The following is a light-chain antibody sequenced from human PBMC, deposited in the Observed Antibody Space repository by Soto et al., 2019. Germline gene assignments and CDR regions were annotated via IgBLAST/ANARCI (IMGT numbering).Light chain of an antibody. CDR2: LGS. V-gene: IGKV2-28*01. CDR3: MQARQTPFT. Sequence: DLVMTQSPLSLPVTPGEPASISCRSSQSLLHSNGNNYLDWYLQKPGQSPQLLIYLGSTRDSGVPDRFNGRGSDNDLTLKITRVEAEDVGIYYCMQARQTPFTFGQGTNLEVK. J-gene: IGKJ2*01. CDR1: QSLLHSNGNNY.